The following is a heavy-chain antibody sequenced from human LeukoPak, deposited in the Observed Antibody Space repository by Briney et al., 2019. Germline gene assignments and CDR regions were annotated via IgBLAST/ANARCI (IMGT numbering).Heavy chain of an antibody. J-gene: IGHJ4*02. CDR2: IYYSGST. V-gene: IGHV4-39*01. Sequence: PSETLSLTCTVSGGSISSSSYYWGWLRQPPGTGLEWLGSIYYSGSTYYSLSLKSRVTISVDTSKNQFSLKLSSGTAADTAVYYCAKLFDFSIDWGQGTLVTVSS. D-gene: IGHD3-3*01. CDR1: GGSISSSSYY. CDR3: AKLFDFSID.